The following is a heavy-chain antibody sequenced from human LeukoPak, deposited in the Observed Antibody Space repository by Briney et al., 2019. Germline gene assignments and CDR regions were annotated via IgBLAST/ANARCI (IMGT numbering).Heavy chain of an antibody. V-gene: IGHV1-69*13. J-gene: IGHJ6*03. D-gene: IGHD3-10*01. CDR1: GGTFSSYA. Sequence: SVKVSCKASGGTFSSYAISWVRQAPGQGLEWMGGIIPIFGTANYAQKFQGRVTITADESTSTAYMELSSLRSEDTAVYYCARGGRPTGDYYYMDVWGKGTTVTVSS. CDR3: ARGGRPTGDYYYMDV. CDR2: IIPIFGTA.